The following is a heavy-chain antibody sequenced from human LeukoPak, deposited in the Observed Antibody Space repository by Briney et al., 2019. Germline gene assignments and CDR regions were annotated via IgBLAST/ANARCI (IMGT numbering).Heavy chain of an antibody. V-gene: IGHV4-39*07. J-gene: IGHJ6*03. Sequence: PSETLSLTCTVSSGSISTSNYYWGWVRQPPGKALEWIGNIFYSGSTYYSPSLKSRVTISLDTSRNQFSLKLNSVTAADTAVYYCARSFYGGNGRSYMDVWGKGTTVTVSS. D-gene: IGHD4-23*01. CDR1: SGSISTSNYY. CDR2: IFYSGST. CDR3: ARSFYGGNGRSYMDV.